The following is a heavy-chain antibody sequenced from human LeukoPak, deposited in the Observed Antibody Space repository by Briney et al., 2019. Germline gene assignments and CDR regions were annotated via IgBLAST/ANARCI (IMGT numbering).Heavy chain of an antibody. J-gene: IGHJ4*02. CDR1: GFTFSSYG. CDR3: AKSESEYSSFYY. V-gene: IGHV3-30*18. Sequence: GGSLRLSCAASGFTFSSYGMHWVRQAPGKGLEWVAVISYDGSNKYYADSVKGRFTISRDNSKNTLYLQMNSLRAEDTAVYYCAKSESEYSSFYYWGQGTLVTVSS. CDR2: ISYDGSNK. D-gene: IGHD6-6*01.